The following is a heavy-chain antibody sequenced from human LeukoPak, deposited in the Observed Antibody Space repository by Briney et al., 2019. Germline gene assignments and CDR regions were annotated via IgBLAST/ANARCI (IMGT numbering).Heavy chain of an antibody. V-gene: IGHV1-46*01. CDR1: GYSFTSYY. Sequence: GASVKVSCKASGYSFTSYYIHWVRQAPGQGLEWLGIINCSGGSTSYAQKFQGRVTMTRDTSTRTVYMELSSLRSEDTAVYYCARCYDNSDVALDIWSQGTMVTVSS. D-gene: IGHD5-12*01. CDR2: INCSGGST. J-gene: IGHJ3*02. CDR3: ARCYDNSDVALDI.